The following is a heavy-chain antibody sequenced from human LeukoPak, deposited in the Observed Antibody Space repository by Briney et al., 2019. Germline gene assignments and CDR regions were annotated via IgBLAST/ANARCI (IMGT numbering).Heavy chain of an antibody. V-gene: IGHV1-2*02. CDR1: GYTFTGYY. CDR3: ARAIMTTVVKVLAY. Sequence: ASVKVSCKASGYTFTGYYMHWVRQAPGQGLEWMGWINPNSGGTNCAQKFQGRVTMTRDTSISTAYMELSRLRSDDTAVYYCARAIMTTVVKVLAYWGQGTLVTVSS. J-gene: IGHJ4*02. D-gene: IGHD4-23*01. CDR2: INPNSGGT.